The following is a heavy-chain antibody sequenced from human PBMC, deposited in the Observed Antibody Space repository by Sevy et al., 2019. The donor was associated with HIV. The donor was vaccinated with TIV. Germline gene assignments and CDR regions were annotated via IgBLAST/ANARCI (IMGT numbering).Heavy chain of an antibody. CDR3: ARISFQNFVLKYLYMDV. CDR2: IRSSGSTA. D-gene: IGHD2-8*01. V-gene: IGHV3-11*04. Sequence: GGSLILSCAASGFTFGDYYMSWIRQAPGKGLEWISYIRSSGSTAYYADSVKGRFTISRDNAESSLSLQMDSLRDEDTAVYFCARISFQNFVLKYLYMDVWGKGTTVTVSS. CDR1: GFTFGDYY. J-gene: IGHJ6*03.